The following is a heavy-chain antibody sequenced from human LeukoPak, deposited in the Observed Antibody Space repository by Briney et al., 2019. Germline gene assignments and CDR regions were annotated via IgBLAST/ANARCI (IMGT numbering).Heavy chain of an antibody. V-gene: IGHV4-39*01. CDR2: ISYSGRT. D-gene: IGHD5-12*01. CDR1: GGSISSRNNY. Sequence: SETLSLTCSVSGGSISSRNNYWGWIRQPPGKGLEWIGSISYSGRTNYNPSLKSRVTISVDMSKNQFSLKLSSVTAADTDVYYCAGYTVAKMADYWGQGTLVTVSS. CDR3: AGYTVAKMADY. J-gene: IGHJ4*02.